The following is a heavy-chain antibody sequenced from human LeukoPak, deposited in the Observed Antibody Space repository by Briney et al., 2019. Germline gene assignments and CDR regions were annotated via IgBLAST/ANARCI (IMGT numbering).Heavy chain of an antibody. Sequence: ASVTVSCKASGGTFSSYAISWVRQAPGQGLEWMGRIIPILGIANYAQKFQGRVTITADKSTSTAYMELSSLRSEDTAVYYCARDPDYYDSSGLLFWGQGTLVTVSS. V-gene: IGHV1-69*04. CDR1: GGTFSSYA. D-gene: IGHD3-22*01. CDR2: IIPILGIA. CDR3: ARDPDYYDSSGLLF. J-gene: IGHJ4*02.